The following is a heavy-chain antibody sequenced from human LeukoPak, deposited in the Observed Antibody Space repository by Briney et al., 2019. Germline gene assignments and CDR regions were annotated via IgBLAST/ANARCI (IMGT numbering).Heavy chain of an antibody. CDR3: ARDVSLYDGKSGWFDP. Sequence: SCKASGYTFTSYGISWVRQAPGKGLEWMAIIAHDGNSAVYADSVKGRLTLSRDNSKNTLYLQMNSLSAEDTAVYYCARDVSLYDGKSGWFDPWGQGALVYV. V-gene: IGHV3-30*04. J-gene: IGHJ5*02. D-gene: IGHD5/OR15-5a*01. CDR2: IAHDGNSA. CDR1: GYTFTSYG.